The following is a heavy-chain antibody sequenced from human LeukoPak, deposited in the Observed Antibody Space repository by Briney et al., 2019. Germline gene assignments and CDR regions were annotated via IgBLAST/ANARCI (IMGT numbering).Heavy chain of an antibody. J-gene: IGHJ3*02. Sequence: GASVKVSCKASGYTFTSYDISWVRQAPGQGLAGMGIINPSGGSTTYAQKFQARVTMTRDTSTSTVYMDLSSLRSEDTALYYCARVRGGTNAFDIGSQGTMVTVSS. CDR1: GYTFTSYD. D-gene: IGHD2-15*01. CDR3: ARVRGGTNAFDI. V-gene: IGHV1-46*01. CDR2: INPSGGST.